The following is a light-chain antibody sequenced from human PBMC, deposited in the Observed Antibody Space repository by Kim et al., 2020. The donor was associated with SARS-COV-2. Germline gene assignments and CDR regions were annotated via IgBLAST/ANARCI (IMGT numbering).Light chain of an antibody. V-gene: IGKV1-39*01. CDR2: AAS. CDR1: QRISSY. CDR3: QQSYSTPPAT. J-gene: IGKJ1*01. Sequence: DIQMTKSPSSLSASVGDRVTITCRASQRISSYLNWYQQKPGKAPKLLIYAASSLQSGVPSRFSGSGSGTDFTLTISSLQPEDFAIYYCQQSYSTPPATFGQGTKVDIK.